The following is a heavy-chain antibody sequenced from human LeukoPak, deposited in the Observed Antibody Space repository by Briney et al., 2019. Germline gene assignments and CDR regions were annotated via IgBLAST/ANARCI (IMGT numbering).Heavy chain of an antibody. CDR1: GFTFSSYG. D-gene: IGHD6-19*01. V-gene: IGHV3-23*01. CDR2: ITHNGNTI. Sequence: GGSLRLSCAASGFTFSSYGMSWVRQAPGKGLEWVSSITHNGNTIYYADSVKGRYTISRDNAKNTLSLQMNSLGAEDTAVYYCAKDLEASYSGWYFDYWGRGTLVTVSS. J-gene: IGHJ4*02. CDR3: AKDLEASYSGWYFDY.